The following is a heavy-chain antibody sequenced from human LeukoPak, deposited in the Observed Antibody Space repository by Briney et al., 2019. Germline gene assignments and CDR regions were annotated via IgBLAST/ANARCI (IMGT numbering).Heavy chain of an antibody. J-gene: IGHJ4*02. D-gene: IGHD1-26*01. CDR2: IYYSGST. CDR1: GGSISSSSYY. V-gene: IGHV4-39*07. CDR3: ATTTIRLGY. Sequence: PSETLSLTCTVSGGSISSSSYYWGWIRQPPRKGLEWIGSIYYSGSTYYNPSLKSRVTISIDTSKNQFSLKLSSVTAADTAVYYCATTTIRLGYWGQGTLVTVSS.